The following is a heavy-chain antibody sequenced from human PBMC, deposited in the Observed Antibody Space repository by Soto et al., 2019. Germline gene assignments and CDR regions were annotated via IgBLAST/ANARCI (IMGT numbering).Heavy chain of an antibody. CDR1: GYTFTHYY. D-gene: IGHD6-13*01. CDR2: INPARGST. Sequence: QVQLVQSGAEVKKPGASVKVSCRTSGYTFTHYYIPGLRQAPGHGLEWLGIINPARGSTNYAQNCQGGVTLTMDTSTTTVYMELSGLRAEDTAIFYCARDLAAGDHWGQGTLVTVSS. V-gene: IGHV1-46*01. J-gene: IGHJ4*02. CDR3: ARDLAAGDH.